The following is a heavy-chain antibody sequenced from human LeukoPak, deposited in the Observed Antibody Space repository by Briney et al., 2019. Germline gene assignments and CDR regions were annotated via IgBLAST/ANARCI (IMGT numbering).Heavy chain of an antibody. J-gene: IGHJ4*02. D-gene: IGHD1-7*01. CDR3: AKVPITGTTGSVSLFDY. CDR1: GFTFSSYG. CDR2: ISYDGSNK. V-gene: IGHV3-30*18. Sequence: PGGTLRLSCAASGFTFSSYGMHWVRQAPGKGLEWVAVISYDGSNKYYADSVKGRFTISRDNSKNTLYLQMNSLRAEDTAVYYCAKVPITGTTGSVSLFDYWGQGTLVTVSS.